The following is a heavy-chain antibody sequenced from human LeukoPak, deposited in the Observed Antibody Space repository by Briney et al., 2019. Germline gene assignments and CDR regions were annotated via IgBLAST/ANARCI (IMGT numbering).Heavy chain of an antibody. CDR1: GFTFSSYA. CDR2: ISYDGSNK. CDR3: AKDVNFDWLLPDY. Sequence: PGGSLRLSCAASGFTFSSYAMHWVRQAPGKGLEWVAVISYDGSNKYYADSVKGRFTISRDNSKNTLYLQMNSLRAEDTAVYYCAKDVNFDWLLPDYWGQGTLVTVSS. V-gene: IGHV3-30*04. D-gene: IGHD3-9*01. J-gene: IGHJ4*02.